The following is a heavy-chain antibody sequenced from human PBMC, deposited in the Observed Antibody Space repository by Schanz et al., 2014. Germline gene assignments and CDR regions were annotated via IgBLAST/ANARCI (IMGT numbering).Heavy chain of an antibody. J-gene: IGHJ4*02. CDR3: AKEPRGDKNDRTYYFDC. Sequence: EVHLLDSGGGLVQPGGSLRLSCAASGFTFSSYAMSWVRQAPGKGLEWVSSISSGGNPYYANSVKGRFGISRDNSENTLNLQMSSQRVEDTAGYDCAKEPRGDKNDRTYYFDCWGQGTLVSVSS. D-gene: IGHD3-10*01. CDR1: GFTFSSYA. CDR2: ISSGGNP. V-gene: IGHV3-23*01.